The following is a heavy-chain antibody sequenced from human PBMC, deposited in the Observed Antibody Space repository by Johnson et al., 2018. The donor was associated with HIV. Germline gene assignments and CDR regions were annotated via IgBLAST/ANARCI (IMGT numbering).Heavy chain of an antibody. CDR3: ARDRTGGAFDI. V-gene: IGHV3-20*04. CDR2: INWNGGST. CDR1: GFTFSSYA. Sequence: VQLVESGGGVVQPGRSLRLSCAASGFTFSSYAMHWVRQAPGKGLEWVSGINWNGGSTGYADSVKGRFTISRDNAKNSLYLQMNSLRAEDTALYYCARDRTGGAFDIWGQGTMVTVSS. D-gene: IGHD1-26*01. J-gene: IGHJ3*02.